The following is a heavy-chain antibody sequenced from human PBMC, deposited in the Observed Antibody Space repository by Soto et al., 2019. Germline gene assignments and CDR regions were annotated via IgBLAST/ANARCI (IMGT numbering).Heavy chain of an antibody. V-gene: IGHV3-7*03. CDR3: ARALTYYDFWSYFDY. CDR2: IKQDGSEK. J-gene: IGHJ4*02. D-gene: IGHD3-3*01. Sequence: EVQLVESGGGLVQPGGSLRLSCAASGFTFSSYWMSWVRQAPGKGLEWVANIKQDGSEKYYVDSVKGRFTISRDNAKNSLYLQMNSLRAEDTAVYYCARALTYYDFWSYFDYWGQGTLVTVSS. CDR1: GFTFSSYW.